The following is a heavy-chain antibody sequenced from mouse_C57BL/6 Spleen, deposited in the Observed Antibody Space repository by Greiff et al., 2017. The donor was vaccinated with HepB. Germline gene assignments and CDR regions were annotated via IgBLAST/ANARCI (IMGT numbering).Heavy chain of an antibody. CDR3: ARDYGSVAWFAY. J-gene: IGHJ3*01. CDR1: GYAFSSYW. Sequence: QVQLQQSGAALVKPGASVQISCKASGYAFSSYWMNWVKQRPGKGREWIGQIYPGDGDTNYNGKCKGKATLTADKSSSTDYMQLSSLTSEDSAVYFCARDYGSVAWFAYWGQGTLVTVSA. CDR2: IYPGDGDT. V-gene: IGHV1-80*01. D-gene: IGHD1-1*01.